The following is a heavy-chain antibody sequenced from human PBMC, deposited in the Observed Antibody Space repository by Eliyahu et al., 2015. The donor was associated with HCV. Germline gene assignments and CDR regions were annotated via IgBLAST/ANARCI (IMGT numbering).Heavy chain of an antibody. Sequence: QPQLQESGPGLVKPSETLSLICIVSXXSIRSSSFYWGWFRQSPGKGLEWIGSIYYTGSTYYNPSLTSRVSISIDRSKNQFSLKLRSVTTADAAVYYCARSGMGYYEVLTGYFPTPDFDSWGQGTLVTVSS. J-gene: IGHJ4*02. CDR2: IYYTGST. CDR3: ARSGMGYYEVLTGYFPTPDFDS. V-gene: IGHV4-39*01. D-gene: IGHD3-9*01. CDR1: XXSIRSSSFY.